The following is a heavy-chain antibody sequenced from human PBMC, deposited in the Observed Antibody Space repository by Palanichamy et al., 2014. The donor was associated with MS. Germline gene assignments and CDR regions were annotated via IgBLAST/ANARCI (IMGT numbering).Heavy chain of an antibody. CDR1: GVVFSTYG. Sequence: EVQLVESGGDLVQPGGSLRLSCVASGVVFSTYGMSWVRQAPGKGLEWVSGITGSGFSPYYAASVKGRFTISRDNSNNTLYLQMHSLRDEDTAVYYCAKRALGDNSGHFDYWGQGTLVTVSS. CDR2: ITGSGFSP. J-gene: IGHJ4*02. D-gene: IGHD4-23*01. V-gene: IGHV3-23*04. CDR3: AKRALGDNSGHFDY.